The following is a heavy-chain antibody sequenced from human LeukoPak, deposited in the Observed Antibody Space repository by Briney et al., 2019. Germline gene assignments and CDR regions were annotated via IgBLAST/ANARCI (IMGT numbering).Heavy chain of an antibody. D-gene: IGHD3-9*01. CDR1: GGSISSYY. CDR3: ARHISPSYYDILTSYYSHKTDAFDI. Sequence: PSETLSLTCTVSGGSISSYYWSWIRQPPGKGLEWIGYIYYSGSTNYNPSLKSRVTISVDTSKNQFSLKLSSVTAADTAVYYCARHISPSYYDILTSYYSHKTDAFDIWGQGTMVTVSS. CDR2: IYYSGST. V-gene: IGHV4-59*08. J-gene: IGHJ3*02.